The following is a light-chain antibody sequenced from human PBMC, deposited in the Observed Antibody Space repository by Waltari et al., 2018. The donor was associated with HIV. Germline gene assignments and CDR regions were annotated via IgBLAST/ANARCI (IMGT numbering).Light chain of an antibody. J-gene: IGLJ2*01. CDR1: PPDIGNNS. V-gene: IGLV1-47*01. CDR2: KND. CDR3: AAWDDIRSGWI. Sequence: QSVLTQTPSASGTPGPRVTISCYGSPPDIGNNSFYWFQQFPGTPPKVLIYKNDQRPSGVSDRFSASKSGTSASLAISGLRTEDESDFYCAAWDDIRSGWIFGGGTKLTVL.